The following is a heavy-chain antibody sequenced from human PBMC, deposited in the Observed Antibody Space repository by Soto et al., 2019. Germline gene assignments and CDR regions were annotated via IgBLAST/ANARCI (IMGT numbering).Heavy chain of an antibody. CDR1: GFTFIGHY. J-gene: IGHJ4*02. D-gene: IGHD7-27*01. V-gene: IGHV1-2*02. CDR3: AGSRTGALDY. Sequence: QVQLVQSGAGVKKPGASVKLSCKASGFTFIGHYIHWVRQAPGQGLEWVGWINPNSGGGTVYAQKFQGRVTMTADTSTSIASMDLTSLRGDDTAVYNCAGSRTGALDYWGPGALVTVSS. CDR2: INPNSGGGT.